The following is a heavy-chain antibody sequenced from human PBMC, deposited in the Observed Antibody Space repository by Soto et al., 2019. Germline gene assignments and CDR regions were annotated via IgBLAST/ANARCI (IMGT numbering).Heavy chain of an antibody. CDR3: ARTSYDSSGTAADP. CDR2: IFYSGST. CDR1: GGSISSGNYY. Sequence: SETLSLTCTVSGGSISSGNYYWSWIRQHPGKGLEWIGYIFYSGSTCYNPSLKSRVTISVDTSKSQFSLKLSSVTAADTAVYYCARTSYDSSGTAADPWGQGTLVTVSS. J-gene: IGHJ5*02. D-gene: IGHD3-22*01. V-gene: IGHV4-31*03.